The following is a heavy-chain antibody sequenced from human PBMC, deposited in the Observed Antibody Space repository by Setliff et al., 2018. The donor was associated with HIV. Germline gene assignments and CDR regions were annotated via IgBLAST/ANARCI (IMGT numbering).Heavy chain of an antibody. V-gene: IGHV3-7*01. CDR1: GFTFSSYW. CDR3: ATTHHYARSGYYG. J-gene: IGHJ4*02. CDR2: IKYDGSNK. D-gene: IGHD3-22*01. Sequence: PGGSLRLSCAASGFTFSSYWMSWVRQAPGKGLEWVANIKYDGSNKYYAESVKGRFTISRDNSKSTLYLQMNSLRPEDRAVYYCATTHHYARSGYYGWGQGTLVTVSS.